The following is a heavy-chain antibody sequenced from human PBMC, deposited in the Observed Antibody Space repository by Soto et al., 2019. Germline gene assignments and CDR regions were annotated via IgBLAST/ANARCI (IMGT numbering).Heavy chain of an antibody. CDR2: IRSLGGST. CDR1: GFTFSGYP. V-gene: IGHV3-23*01. J-gene: IGHJ4*02. D-gene: IGHD3-10*01. Sequence: EVQLLESGGGLVQPGGSLGFSCAAPGFTFSGYPMAWVRQGPGKGLERVSGIRSLGGSTVYADSVKGRFTISRDNFKNTLYLQMNSLRAEDTAVYYCAKGGGDYWGQGTPVTVSS. CDR3: AKGGGDY.